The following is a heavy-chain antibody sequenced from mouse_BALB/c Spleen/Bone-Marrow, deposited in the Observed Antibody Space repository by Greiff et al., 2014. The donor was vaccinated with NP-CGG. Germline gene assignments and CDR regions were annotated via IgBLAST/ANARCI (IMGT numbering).Heavy chain of an antibody. V-gene: IGHV1-82*01. Sequence: QVQLQQPGPELVKPGASVKISCRASGYVFSSSWMNWVKQRPGQGLEWIGRIYPGDGNTNYNGKFKGKATLTADTSSSTDYMQISSLTSVDSAVYFCARRRTFITSVVDYFDVWGAGTTVTVSS. CDR2: IYPGDGNT. CDR3: ARRRTFITSVVDYFDV. J-gene: IGHJ1*01. CDR1: GYVFSSSW. D-gene: IGHD1-1*02.